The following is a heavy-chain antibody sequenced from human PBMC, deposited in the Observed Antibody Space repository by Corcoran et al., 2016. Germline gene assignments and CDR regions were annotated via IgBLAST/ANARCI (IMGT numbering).Heavy chain of an antibody. Sequence: QVQLVQSGAEVKKPGASVKVSCKASGYTFTSYGISWVRQAPGQGLEWMGWISAYNGNTNYAQKLQGRVTMTTDTSTSAAYMELRSLRSDDTAVYYCARSPLSYRHVQFQSDYWGQGTLVTVSS. CDR1: GYTFTSYG. D-gene: IGHD1-26*01. CDR3: ARSPLSYRHVQFQSDY. CDR2: ISAYNGNT. J-gene: IGHJ4*02. V-gene: IGHV1-18*01.